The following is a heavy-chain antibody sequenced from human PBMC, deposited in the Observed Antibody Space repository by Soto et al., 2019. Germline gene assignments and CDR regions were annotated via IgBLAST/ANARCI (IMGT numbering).Heavy chain of an antibody. CDR1: GYSFTSYG. D-gene: IGHD2-2*01. V-gene: IGHV1-18*01. J-gene: IGHJ6*02. CDR2: ISPYNGLT. Sequence: QVQLVQSAGEVKKPGASVKVSCKASGYSFTSYGISWVRRAPGQGLEWMGWISPYNGLTQFVERFQGRVTMTTDTSTKTVYMELRNLRSDDTAYYYCARDLTIVPATHPRLENYGMDVWGQGTTVIVSS. CDR3: ARDLTIVPATHPRLENYGMDV.